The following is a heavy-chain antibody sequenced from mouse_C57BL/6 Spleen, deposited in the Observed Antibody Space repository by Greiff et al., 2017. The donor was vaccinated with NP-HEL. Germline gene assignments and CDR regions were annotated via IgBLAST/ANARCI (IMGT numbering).Heavy chain of an antibody. J-gene: IGHJ1*03. V-gene: IGHV5-17*01. CDR3: AKLYYYGSRYFDV. CDR2: ISSGSSTI. CDR1: GFTFSDYG. Sequence: VQLKESGGGLVKPGGSLKLSCAASGFTFSDYGMHWVRQAPEKGLEWVAYISSGSSTIYYADTVKGRFTISRDNAKNTLFLQMTSLRSEDTAMYYCAKLYYYGSRYFDVWGTGTTVTVSS. D-gene: IGHD1-1*01.